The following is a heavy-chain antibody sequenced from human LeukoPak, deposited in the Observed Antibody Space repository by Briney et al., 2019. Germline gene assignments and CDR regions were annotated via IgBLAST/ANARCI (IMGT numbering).Heavy chain of an antibody. J-gene: IGHJ2*01. V-gene: IGHV4-34*01. CDR2: INHSGST. CDR3: ARVLGSGGFRYFDL. Sequence: SETLSLTCAVYGGSFSGYYWSWIRQPPGKGLEWIGEINHSGSTNYNPSLKSRVTISADKAKNQFSLRLASVTATDTAMYYCARVLGSGGFRYFDLWGRGTLVTVSS. D-gene: IGHD6-25*01. CDR1: GGSFSGYY.